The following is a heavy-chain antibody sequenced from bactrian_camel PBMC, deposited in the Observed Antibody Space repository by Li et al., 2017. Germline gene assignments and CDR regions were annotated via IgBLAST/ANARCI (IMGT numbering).Heavy chain of an antibody. CDR3: TARTSGGRCRWSVETMLQWKQYY. J-gene: IGHJ4*01. CDR1: GNTLTSSC. V-gene: IGHV3S53*01. CDR2: IDSDRSI. Sequence: HVQLVESGGGSVQAGGSLRLSCAASGNTLTSSCMAWFRQVPGKERERVARIDSDRSITYADSVKGRFTISLDRAKKTLYLQMNSLKPEDTAMYYCTARTSGGRCRWSVETMLQWKQYYWGQGTQVTVS. D-gene: IGHD4*01.